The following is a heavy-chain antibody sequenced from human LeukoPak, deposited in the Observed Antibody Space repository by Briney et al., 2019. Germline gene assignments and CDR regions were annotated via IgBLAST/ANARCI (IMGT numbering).Heavy chain of an antibody. CDR2: IYYSGST. Sequence: PSETLSLTCTVSGGSISSSSYYWGWIRQPPGKGLEWFGSIYYSGSTYYNPSLKSRVTISVDTSKHQFSLKLSSVTAADTAVYYCAREVRAVAGTVDYWGQGTLVTVSS. CDR1: GGSISSSSYY. CDR3: AREVRAVAGTVDY. D-gene: IGHD6-19*01. J-gene: IGHJ4*02. V-gene: IGHV4-39*07.